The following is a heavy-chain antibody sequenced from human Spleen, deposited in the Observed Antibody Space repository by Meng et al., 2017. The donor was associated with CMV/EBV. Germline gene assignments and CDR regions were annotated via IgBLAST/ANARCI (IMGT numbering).Heavy chain of an antibody. V-gene: IGHV3-49*03. D-gene: IGHD3-9*01. Sequence: GESLKISCAASGFTLRDYSMSWIRQAPGKGLEWVGFIRSNAYGGTTEYAASVKGRFTISRDDSKSIAYLQMNSLKSEDTAMYYCTRDWLLMDAFDVWGQGTMVTVSS. CDR1: GFTLRDYS. CDR3: TRDWLLMDAFDV. J-gene: IGHJ3*01. CDR2: IRSNAYGGTT.